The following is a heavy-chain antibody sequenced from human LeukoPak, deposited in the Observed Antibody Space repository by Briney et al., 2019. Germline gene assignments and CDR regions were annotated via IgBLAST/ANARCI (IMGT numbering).Heavy chain of an antibody. D-gene: IGHD3-10*01. V-gene: IGHV3-30*02. CDR2: IRYDGSIK. Sequence: PGGSLRLSCVASGFTFSNYGMHWVRQAPGKGLEWVAFIRYDGSIKYYADSVKGRFTISRDNAKNSLYLQMNSLRAEDTAVYYCARDPLGESLYYYYYYYMDVWGKGTTVTISS. CDR3: ARDPLGESLYYYYYYYMDV. CDR1: GFTFSNYG. J-gene: IGHJ6*03.